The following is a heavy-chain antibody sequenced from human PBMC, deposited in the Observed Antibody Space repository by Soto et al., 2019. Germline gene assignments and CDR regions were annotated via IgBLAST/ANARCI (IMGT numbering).Heavy chain of an antibody. CDR1: GFTFDDYA. CDR3: AKDAAYYFDY. Sequence: LRLSCAASGFTFDDYAMHWVRQAPGKGLEWVSGISWGSGSIDYADSVKGRFTISRDNAKNSLYLQMNSLRAEDTALYYCAKDAAYYFDYWGQGTLVTVSS. D-gene: IGHD6-25*01. CDR2: ISWGSGSI. J-gene: IGHJ4*02. V-gene: IGHV3-9*01.